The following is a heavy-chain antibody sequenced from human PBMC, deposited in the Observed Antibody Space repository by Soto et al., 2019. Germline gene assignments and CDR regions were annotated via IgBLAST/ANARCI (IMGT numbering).Heavy chain of an antibody. Sequence: SETLSLTCGVSGYSIGSGYYWGWIRQSPGKGLEGIGSIYGGVSTDYNPYLQSRVTISLDTSKNQFSLRLTSGTAADAALFSCARESTYFGPGPGWDEWGTGTRIT. CDR1: GYSIGSGYY. CDR3: ARESTYFGPGPGWDE. V-gene: IGHV4-38-2*02. D-gene: IGHD3-10*01. CDR2: IYGGVST. J-gene: IGHJ6*03.